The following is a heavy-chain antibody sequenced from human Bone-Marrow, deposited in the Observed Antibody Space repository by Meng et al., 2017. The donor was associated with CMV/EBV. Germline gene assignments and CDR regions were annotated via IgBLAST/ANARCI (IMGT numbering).Heavy chain of an antibody. CDR1: GGSVSSGSYY. Sequence: SETLSLTCTVSGGSVSSGSYYWSWIRQPPGKGLEWIGYIYYSGSTYYNPSLKSRVTISVDTSKNQFSLKLSSVTAADTAVYYCARCGDAFDIWGQETMVTVSS. D-gene: IGHD6-25*01. CDR2: IYYSGST. CDR3: ARCGDAFDI. J-gene: IGHJ3*02. V-gene: IGHV4-30-4*08.